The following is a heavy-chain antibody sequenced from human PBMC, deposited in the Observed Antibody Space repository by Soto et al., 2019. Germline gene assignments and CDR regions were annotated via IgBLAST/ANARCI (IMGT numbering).Heavy chain of an antibody. CDR2: IYTSGST. J-gene: IGHJ6*02. CDR3: ATLTTSYYYYGMDV. Sequence: PSETLSLTCTVSGGSISSYYWSWIRQPAGKGLEWIGRIYTSGSTNYNPSLKSRVTMSVDTSKNQFSLKLSSVTAADTAVYYCATLTTSYYYYGMDVWGQGTTVTVSS. V-gene: IGHV4-4*07. CDR1: GGSISSYY. D-gene: IGHD3-9*01.